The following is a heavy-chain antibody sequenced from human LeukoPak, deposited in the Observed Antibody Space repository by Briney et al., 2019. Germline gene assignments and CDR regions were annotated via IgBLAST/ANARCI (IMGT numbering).Heavy chain of an antibody. CDR2: IYSGGST. D-gene: IGHD6-13*01. V-gene: IGHV3-66*01. J-gene: IGHJ6*02. CDR1: GFTVSSNY. CDR3: ARSQPSIAAAGLPYYYYGMDV. Sequence: GGSLRLSCAASGFTVSSNYMSWVRQAPGKGLEWVSVIYSGGSTYYADSVKGRFTISRDNSKNTLYLQMNSLRAEDTAVYYCARSQPSIAAAGLPYYYYGMDVWGQGTTVTVSS.